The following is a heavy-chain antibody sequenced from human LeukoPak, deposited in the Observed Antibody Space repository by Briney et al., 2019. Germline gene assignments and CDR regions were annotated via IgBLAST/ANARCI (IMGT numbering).Heavy chain of an antibody. D-gene: IGHD1-26*01. V-gene: IGHV3-33*01. Sequence: GRSPRLSCAASGFTFSTYGMHWVRQAPGKGLDWVAVIWFDGSEKYYADSVKGRFTISRDNSNNTLYLQMNSLRAEDTAVYYCARAVGPFDYWGQGTLVTVSS. J-gene: IGHJ4*02. CDR2: IWFDGSEK. CDR3: ARAVGPFDY. CDR1: GFTFSTYG.